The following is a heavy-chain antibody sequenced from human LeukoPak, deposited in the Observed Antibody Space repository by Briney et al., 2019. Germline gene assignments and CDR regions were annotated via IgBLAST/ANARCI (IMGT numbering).Heavy chain of an antibody. CDR1: GGSISGHY. V-gene: IGHV4-59*11. D-gene: IGHD2-8*01. CDR3: ARVRSGAATNAFDY. J-gene: IGHJ4*02. CDR2: IFYSGRT. Sequence: PSETLSLTCTVSGGSISGHYWSWIRQPPGRGLEWIGYIFYSGRTDYNPSLKSRVTTSVDTSKNQFSLQLRSVTAADTAVYYCARVRSGAATNAFDYCGQGTLVTVSS.